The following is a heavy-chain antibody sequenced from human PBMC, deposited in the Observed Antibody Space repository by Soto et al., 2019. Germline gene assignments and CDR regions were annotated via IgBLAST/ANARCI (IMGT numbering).Heavy chain of an antibody. CDR2: IYYSGST. CDR1: GGSISSYY. CDR3: ARGLAGGAAAGTDIGFDP. D-gene: IGHD6-13*01. J-gene: IGHJ5*02. V-gene: IGHV4-59*01. Sequence: PSETLSLTCTVSGGSISSYYWSWIRQPPGEGLEWIGYIYYSGSTNYNPSLKSRVTISVDTSKNQFSLKLSSVTAADTAVYYCARGLAGGAAAGTDIGFDPWGQGTLVTVSS.